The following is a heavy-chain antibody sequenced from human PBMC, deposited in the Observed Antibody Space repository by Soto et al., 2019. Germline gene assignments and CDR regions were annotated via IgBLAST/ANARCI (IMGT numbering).Heavy chain of an antibody. D-gene: IGHD3-3*01. CDR2: IAGSGDAT. J-gene: IGHJ6*02. CDR3: AKDLQGDFWSGYWAYYYNGMDV. CDR1: GFTFNIYA. V-gene: IGHV3-23*01. Sequence: GGSLRLSCAASGFTFNIYAMSWVRQAPGKGLEWVSVIAGSGDATYYADSVKGRFTISRANSKSTVYLQMNSLRAEDTAVYYCAKDLQGDFWSGYWAYYYNGMDVWGQGTTVTVSS.